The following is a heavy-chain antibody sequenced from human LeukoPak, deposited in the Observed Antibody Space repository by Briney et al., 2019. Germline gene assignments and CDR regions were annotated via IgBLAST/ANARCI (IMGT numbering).Heavy chain of an antibody. CDR2: ISYDGSNK. Sequence: GRSLRLSCAASGFTFSSYAMHWVRQAPGKGLEWVAVISYDGSNKYYADSVKGRFTISRDNARNSLFLQMNSLTAEDTAIYYCARSLISAVIGMDVWGQGTAVTVSS. D-gene: IGHD3-3*01. J-gene: IGHJ6*02. CDR3: ARSLISAVIGMDV. CDR1: GFTFSSYA. V-gene: IGHV3-30-3*01.